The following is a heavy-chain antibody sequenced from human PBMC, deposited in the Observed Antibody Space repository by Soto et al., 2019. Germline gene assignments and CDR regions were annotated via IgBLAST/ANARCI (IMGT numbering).Heavy chain of an antibody. CDR1: GFTFSSYE. J-gene: IGHJ4*02. V-gene: IGHV3-48*03. CDR2: ISSSGSTI. Sequence: GGSLRLSCAASGFTFSSYEMNWVRQAPGKGLEWVSYISSSGSTIYYADSVKGRFTISRDNAKNSLYLQMNSLRAEDTAVYYCASTWVRPKTVVVDTAMAYWGQGTLVTVSS. CDR3: ASTWVRPKTVVVDTAMAY. D-gene: IGHD5-18*01.